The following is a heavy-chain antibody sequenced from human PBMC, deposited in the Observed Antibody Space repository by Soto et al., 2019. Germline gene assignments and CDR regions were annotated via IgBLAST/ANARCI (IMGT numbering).Heavy chain of an antibody. J-gene: IGHJ4*02. V-gene: IGHV3-66*01. CDR1: GFTVSNNY. CDR3: AAYSHKGY. Sequence: EEQLVESGGDLVQPGGSLRLSCAASGFTVSNNYMSWVRQAPGKGLEWVSLIYSGGSTYYADSVKGRFTISRDSSKNTLYFQMNSLRAEDTAMYYCAAYSHKGYWGQGTLVTVSA. CDR2: IYSGGST. D-gene: IGHD3-16*01.